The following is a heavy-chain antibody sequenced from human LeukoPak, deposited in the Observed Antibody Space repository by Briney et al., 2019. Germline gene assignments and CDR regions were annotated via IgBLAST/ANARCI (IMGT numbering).Heavy chain of an antibody. J-gene: IGHJ4*02. CDR2: ISSSGSSI. D-gene: IGHD3-3*01. CDR3: ARDRVGDSWSDYSDY. CDR1: GFTFRDYE. Sequence: LSGGPLRLSCAASGFTFRDYEMNWVRQAPGKGLEWVSYISSSGSSIHYADSVKGRFTVSRDNAKNSLYLQMNSLRAEDTAVYYCARDRVGDSWSDYSDYWGQGTLVTVSS. V-gene: IGHV3-48*03.